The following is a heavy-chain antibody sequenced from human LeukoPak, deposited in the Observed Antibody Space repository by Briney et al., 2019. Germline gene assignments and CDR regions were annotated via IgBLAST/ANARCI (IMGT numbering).Heavy chain of an antibody. V-gene: IGHV3-23*01. D-gene: IGHD2-2*01. CDR2: ISGSGGST. CDR1: GFTFSSYA. J-gene: IGHJ5*02. CDR3: AKGANTVVVPAAAFNWFDP. Sequence: GGSLRLSCAASGFTFSSYAMSWVRQAPGKGLEWVSAISGSGGSTYYADSVKGRFTISRDNSKNTLYLQMNSLRAEDTAVYYCAKGANTVVVPAAAFNWFDPWGQGTLVTVSS.